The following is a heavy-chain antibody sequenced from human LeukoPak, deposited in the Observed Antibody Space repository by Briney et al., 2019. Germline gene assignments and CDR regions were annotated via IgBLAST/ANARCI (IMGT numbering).Heavy chain of an antibody. J-gene: IGHJ4*02. CDR3: ARRRGYYEGHFDY. CDR1: GGSISSSNW. D-gene: IGHD3-3*01. V-gene: IGHV4-4*02. Sequence: PSETLSLTCAVSGGSISSSNWWSWVRQPPGKGLEWIGEIYHSGSTNYNPSLKSRVTISVDKSKNQFSLKLSSVTAADTAVYYCARRRGYYEGHFDYWGQGTLVTVSS. CDR2: IYHSGST.